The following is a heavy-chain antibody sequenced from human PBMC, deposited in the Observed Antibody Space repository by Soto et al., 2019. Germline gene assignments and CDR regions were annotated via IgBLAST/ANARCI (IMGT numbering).Heavy chain of an antibody. V-gene: IGHV3-21*01. D-gene: IGHD3-16*01. CDR3: VRSPKIGVRGAF. J-gene: IGHJ1*01. CDR1: GFSFSAYN. Sequence: GGSLRLSCIGSGFSFSAYNMNWVRQAPGKGVEWVSSIKVGSSRIYQPDSMKGRFTISRDDARNSVYLQINSLRAEDTALYFCVRSPKIGVRGAFWGRGTQVTVSS. CDR2: IKVGSSRI.